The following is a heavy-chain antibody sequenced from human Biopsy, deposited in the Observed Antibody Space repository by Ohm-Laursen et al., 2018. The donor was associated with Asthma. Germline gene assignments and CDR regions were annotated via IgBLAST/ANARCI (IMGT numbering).Heavy chain of an antibody. CDR2: IYWDDDK. Sequence: TQTLTLTCSFSGFSLTQSGVGVGWIRQAPGKALEWLAVIYWDDDKRYSPSLRGRLTITADTSKRQVLLALTNVDPVDTATYFCAHTVSSRYDYWGQGTRVSVSS. V-gene: IGHV2-5*02. CDR3: AHTVSSRYDY. CDR1: GFSLTQSGVG. J-gene: IGHJ4*01. D-gene: IGHD6-6*01.